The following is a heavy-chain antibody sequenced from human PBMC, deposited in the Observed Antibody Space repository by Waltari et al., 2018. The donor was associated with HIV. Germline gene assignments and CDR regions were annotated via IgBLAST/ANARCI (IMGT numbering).Heavy chain of an antibody. Sequence: QITLKESGPTLVQPTQTLTLTCTFSGFSLTTRGVGVAWIRQPPGKALEWLALIYWDGDKRYSPSLKSRLTITKDTSKNQVVLNMTNMDPVDTATYYCAHRLYDRGGDVGYFDYWGQGILVTVSS. D-gene: IGHD3-22*01. CDR1: GFSLTTRGVG. V-gene: IGHV2-5*02. J-gene: IGHJ4*02. CDR3: AHRLYDRGGDVGYFDY. CDR2: IYWDGDK.